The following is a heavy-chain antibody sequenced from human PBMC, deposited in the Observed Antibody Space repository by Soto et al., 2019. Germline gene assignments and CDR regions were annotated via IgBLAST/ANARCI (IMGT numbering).Heavy chain of an antibody. V-gene: IGHV3-23*01. J-gene: IGHJ4*02. CDR1: GFTFSSYA. D-gene: IGHD3-10*01. CDR2: ISGSGGST. Sequence: QLLESGGGLVQPGGSLRLSCAASGFTFSSYAMSWVRQAPGKGLEWVSAISGSGGSTYYADSVKGRFTISRDNSKNTLYLQMNSLRAEDTAVYYCAKDDARITMVRGVITNWGQGTLVTVSS. CDR3: AKDDARITMVRGVITN.